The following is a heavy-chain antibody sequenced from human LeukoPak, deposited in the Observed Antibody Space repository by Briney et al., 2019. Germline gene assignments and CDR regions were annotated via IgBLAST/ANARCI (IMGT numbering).Heavy chain of an antibody. V-gene: IGHV1-18*04. CDR2: ISAYNGNT. CDR1: GYTFTGHY. D-gene: IGHD3-10*01. J-gene: IGHJ3*02. CDR3: ARDLDYYGSGSFFNI. Sequence: ASVKVSCKASGYTFTGHYIQWVRQAPGQGLEWMGWISAYNGNTNYAQKFQGRVAMTTDTSTSTAYMELRSLRSDDTAVYYCARDLDYYGSGSFFNIWGQGTMVTVSS.